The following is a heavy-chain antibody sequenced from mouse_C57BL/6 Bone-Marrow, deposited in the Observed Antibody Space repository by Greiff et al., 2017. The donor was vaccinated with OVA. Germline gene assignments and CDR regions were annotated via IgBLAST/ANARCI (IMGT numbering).Heavy chain of an antibody. Sequence: VQLVESGPGLVAPSQSLSISCTASGFSLTSYGVHWVRQPPGKGLEWLVVIWSDGSTTYYSALKSRLSISKDNSKRQVFLKMNRLQTADTAMYYCARHFLFTTVPARDYAMDYWGQGTSVTVSS. D-gene: IGHD1-1*01. CDR2: IWSDGST. J-gene: IGHJ4*01. CDR1: GFSLTSYG. V-gene: IGHV2-6-1*01. CDR3: ARHFLFTTVPARDYAMDY.